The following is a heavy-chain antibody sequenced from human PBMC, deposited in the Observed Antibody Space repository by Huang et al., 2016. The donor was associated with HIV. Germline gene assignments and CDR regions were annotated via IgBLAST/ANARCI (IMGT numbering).Heavy chain of an antibody. CDR3: ARILMYYNSSGYGFDY. CDR1: GGSVSGYY. CDR2: INHSGST. D-gene: IGHD3-22*01. V-gene: IGHV4-34*01. J-gene: IGHJ4*02. Sequence: QVQLQQWGAGLLKPSETLSLTCAVYGGSVSGYYWSWIRQPPGTGLEWIGEINHSGSTNYNPSLKSRVTISVDTSKNQFSLKLSSVTAADTAVYYCARILMYYNSSGYGFDYWGQGTLVTVSS.